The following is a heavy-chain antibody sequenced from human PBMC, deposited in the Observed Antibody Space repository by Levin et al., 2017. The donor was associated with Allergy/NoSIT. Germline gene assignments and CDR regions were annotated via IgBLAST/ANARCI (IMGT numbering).Heavy chain of an antibody. V-gene: IGHV4-61*01. CDR3: ARGSSSWLLDY. Sequence: SQTLSLTCTVSGGSVSSGSNYWSWIRQPPGKGLEWIGYIYYSGSTNYNSSLKSRVTISVDTSKNQFSLKLSSVTAADTAVYYCARGSSSWLLDYWGQGTLVTVSS. J-gene: IGHJ4*02. CDR2: IYYSGST. D-gene: IGHD6-13*01. CDR1: GGSVSSGSNY.